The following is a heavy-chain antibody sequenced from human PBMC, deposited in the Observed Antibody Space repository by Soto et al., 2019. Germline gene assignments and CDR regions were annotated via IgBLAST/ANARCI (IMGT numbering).Heavy chain of an antibody. CDR3: AADKDYDILTGPYNWFDP. D-gene: IGHD3-9*01. CDR2: IVVGSGNT. V-gene: IGHV1-58*01. Sequence: GASVEVSCKASGFTFTSSAVQWVRQARGQRLEWIRWIVVGSGNTNYAQKFQERVTITRDMSTSTAYMELSSLRSEDTAVYYCAADKDYDILTGPYNWFDPWGQGTLVTVSS. CDR1: GFTFTSSA. J-gene: IGHJ5*02.